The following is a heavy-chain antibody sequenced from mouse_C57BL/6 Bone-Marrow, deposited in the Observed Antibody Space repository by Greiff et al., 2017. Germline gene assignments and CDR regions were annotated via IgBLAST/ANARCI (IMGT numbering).Heavy chain of an antibody. J-gene: IGHJ1*03. CDR3: TSITTVPYWYFDV. CDR1: GYTFTSYW. D-gene: IGHD1-1*01. V-gene: IGHV1-5*01. Sequence: EVQRVESGTVLARPGASVKMSCKTSGYTFTSYWMHWVKQRPGQGLEWIGAIYPGNSDTSYNQKFKGKAKLTAVTSASTAYMELSSLTNEDSAVYYCTSITTVPYWYFDVWGTGTTVTVSS. CDR2: IYPGNSDT.